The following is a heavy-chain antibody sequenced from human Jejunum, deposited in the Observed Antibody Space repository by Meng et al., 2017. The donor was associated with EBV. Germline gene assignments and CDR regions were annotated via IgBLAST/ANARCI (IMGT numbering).Heavy chain of an antibody. J-gene: IGHJ5*02. CDR2: INHSGRT. CDR3: AGGKYVAWEVLYA. V-gene: IGHV4-34*01. CDR1: GGSFGNFY. Sequence: QVLLQQWGAGLLKPSETLSLTCGVYGGSFGNFYWSWIRQPPGKGLEWIGEINHSGRTNYDPSLKSRVSISLDTSKNQFSLKLNSVTAADTAVYYCAGGKYVAWEVLYAWGQGTMVTVSA. D-gene: IGHD1-26*01.